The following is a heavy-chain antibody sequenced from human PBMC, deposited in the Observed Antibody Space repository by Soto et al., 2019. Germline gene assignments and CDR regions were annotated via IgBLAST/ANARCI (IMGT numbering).Heavy chain of an antibody. Sequence: EVQVVESGGGLVKPGGSLRLSCAASGLTVDNAWMSWVRQAPGKGLEWIGRIKSKYDGETTDYAAPVKGRFTISRDDSKDTVYLEVNDLKLDDTAVYFCAISDGWRRWSYLWGRGTLVTVSS. CDR2: IKSKYDGETT. D-gene: IGHD6-19*01. V-gene: IGHV3-15*01. J-gene: IGHJ2*01. CDR3: AISDGWRRWSYL. CDR1: GLTVDNAW.